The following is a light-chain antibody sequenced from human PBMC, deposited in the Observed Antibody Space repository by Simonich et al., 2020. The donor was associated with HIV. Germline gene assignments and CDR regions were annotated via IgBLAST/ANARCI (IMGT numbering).Light chain of an antibody. CDR2: AAS. V-gene: IGKV1-9*01. CDR1: QGISSY. J-gene: IGKJ5*01. CDR3: QQYNTWVSIT. Sequence: IQLTQSPSFLSASVGDRITIPCRASQGISSYLAWYQQKPGKAPKLLIYAASTLQSGVPSRFSGSGSGTEFTLTISSIHSEDFAVYYCQQYNTWVSITFGQGTRLEMK.